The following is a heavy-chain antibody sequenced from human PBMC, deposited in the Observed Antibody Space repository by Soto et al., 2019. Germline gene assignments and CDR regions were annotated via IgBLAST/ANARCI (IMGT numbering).Heavy chain of an antibody. CDR1: GFTLGRYG. J-gene: IGHJ4*02. D-gene: IGHD3-10*01. CDR3: AKDRDYPRDYFHY. Sequence: VGSLRLSCAASGFTLGRYGMSWVRQAPGKGLEWVSAVSPNGQGIYYADSVRGRFTISRDFSKNTVFLHMDSLRAEDTAVYYCAKDRDYPRDYFHYWGQGTLVTVSS. V-gene: IGHV3-23*01. CDR2: VSPNGQGI.